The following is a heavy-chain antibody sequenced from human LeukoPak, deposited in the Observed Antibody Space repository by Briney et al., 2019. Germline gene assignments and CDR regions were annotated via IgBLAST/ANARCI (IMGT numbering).Heavy chain of an antibody. CDR2: ISGSGGST. CDR1: GFTFSSYG. Sequence: GGSLRLSCAASGFTFSSYGMSWVRQAPGKGLEWVSAISGSGGSTYYADSVKGRFTISRDSAKNSLYLQMNSLRAEDTAVYYCARDNEYYDSSGYYFFDCWGQGTLVTVSS. CDR3: ARDNEYYDSSGYYFFDC. J-gene: IGHJ4*02. D-gene: IGHD3-22*01. V-gene: IGHV3-23*01.